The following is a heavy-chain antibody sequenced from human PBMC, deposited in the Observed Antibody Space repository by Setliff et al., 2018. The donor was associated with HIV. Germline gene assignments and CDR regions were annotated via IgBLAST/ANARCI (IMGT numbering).Heavy chain of an antibody. CDR2: IKRKTDGGTT. V-gene: IGHV3-15*01. CDR3: TTDWGGGGGAPLDP. Sequence: SCVASGFSFTDAWLTWVRQAPGKGLEWVGRIKRKTDGGTTDYAAPVKGRFIISRDDSRNTLYLEVNNLKTEDTAMYYCTTDWGGGGGAPLDPWGQGTLVTVSS. J-gene: IGHJ5*02. D-gene: IGHD2-21*01. CDR1: GFSFTDAW.